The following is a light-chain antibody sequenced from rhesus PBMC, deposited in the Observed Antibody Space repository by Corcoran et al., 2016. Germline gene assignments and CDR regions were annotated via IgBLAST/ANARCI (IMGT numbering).Light chain of an antibody. CDR1: QSLLHSNGYTY. J-gene: IGKJ3*01. CDR2: FAS. CDR3: MQGTHVPFT. Sequence: DIVMTQNPLSLSVTPGESASISCRSSQSLLHSNGYTYLYWYLQKPGQSPQLLVTFASYRASGVPARFRGSGLGIQFILEISRVEAEDVGLYYCMQGTHVPFTFGPGTKLDI. V-gene: IGKV2-91*01.